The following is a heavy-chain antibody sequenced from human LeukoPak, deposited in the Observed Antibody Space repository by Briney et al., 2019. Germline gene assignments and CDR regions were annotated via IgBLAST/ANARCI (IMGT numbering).Heavy chain of an antibody. CDR3: ARGIEGAVDY. D-gene: IGHD1-26*01. CDR1: GGSFSGYY. V-gene: IGHV4-34*01. CDR2: INHSGST. Sequence: PSETLSLTCAVYGGSFSGYYCSSIRQPPAKGLEWIGEINHSGSTNYNPSLKSRVTISVDPSNNQFSLKLRSVNDSDTAVYDCARGIEGAVDYWGQGTLVTVSS. J-gene: IGHJ4*02.